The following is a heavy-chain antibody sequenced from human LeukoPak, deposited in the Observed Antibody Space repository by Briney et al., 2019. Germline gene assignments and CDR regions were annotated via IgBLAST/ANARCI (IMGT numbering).Heavy chain of an antibody. Sequence: GGSMRLSCAVSGFTFGNYGMHWVRQAPGKGLEWVALISYDGSSEYYAGSMKGRFTISRDNSKITVYLQMKSLKAEDTAVYYCAKELYDHGDYGAEGLDVVGQGTTVTVS. D-gene: IGHD4-17*01. V-gene: IGHV3-30*18. J-gene: IGHJ6*02. CDR2: ISYDGSSE. CDR3: AKELYDHGDYGAEGLDV. CDR1: GFTFGNYG.